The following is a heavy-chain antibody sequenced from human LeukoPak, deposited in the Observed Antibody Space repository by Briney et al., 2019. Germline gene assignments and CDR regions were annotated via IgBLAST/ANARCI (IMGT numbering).Heavy chain of an antibody. CDR1: GFTFSGYS. V-gene: IGHV3-21*01. Sequence: GRSLRLSCAASGFTFSGYSMNWVRQAPGKGLEWVSLITSDSNYKYYADAVKGRSSISRDNANNSLYLQMNNLRAEDTALYYCVRNLFYGSGSFAYWGRGTLVTVSS. CDR3: VRNLFYGSGSFAY. D-gene: IGHD3-10*01. CDR2: ITSDSNYK. J-gene: IGHJ4*02.